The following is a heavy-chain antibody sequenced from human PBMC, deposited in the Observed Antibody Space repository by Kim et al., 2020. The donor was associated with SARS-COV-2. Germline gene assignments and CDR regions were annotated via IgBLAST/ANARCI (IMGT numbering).Heavy chain of an antibody. V-gene: IGHV1-8*01. D-gene: IGHD3-10*01. CDR3: ARGLGDLEGY. CDR2: T. Sequence: TGYAQKFQGRVTMTRNTSISTAYMELSSLRAEDTAVYYCARGLGDLEGYWGQGTLVTVSS. J-gene: IGHJ4*02.